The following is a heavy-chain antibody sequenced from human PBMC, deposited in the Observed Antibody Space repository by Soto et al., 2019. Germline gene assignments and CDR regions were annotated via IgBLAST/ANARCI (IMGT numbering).Heavy chain of an antibody. Sequence: QVQLVQSGAEVKKPGASVKVSCKASGYTFSNYAMHWVRQAPGQGLEWMGWINAENGNTKYSQKFQGRVTITRDTPASTVYMELSSLRSEDTALYYCARDWYYYDSSGYFYNWFDPWGQGTLVTVSS. CDR3: ARDWYYYDSSGYFYNWFDP. V-gene: IGHV1-3*01. J-gene: IGHJ5*02. CDR2: INAENGNT. CDR1: GYTFSNYA. D-gene: IGHD3-22*01.